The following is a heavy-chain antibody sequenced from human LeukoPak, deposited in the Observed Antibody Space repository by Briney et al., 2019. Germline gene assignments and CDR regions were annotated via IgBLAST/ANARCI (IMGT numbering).Heavy chain of an antibody. V-gene: IGHV3-23*01. CDR1: GFTFSSYA. CDR2: ISGSGGST. Sequence: GGSLRLSCAASGFTFSSYAMSWVRQAPGKGLEWVSAISGSGGSTYYADSVKSRFTISRDNSKNTLYPQMNSLRAEDTAVYYYAKDPGYCSGGSCFYFDYWGQGTLVTVSS. D-gene: IGHD2-15*01. J-gene: IGHJ4*02. CDR3: AKDPGYCSGGSCFYFDY.